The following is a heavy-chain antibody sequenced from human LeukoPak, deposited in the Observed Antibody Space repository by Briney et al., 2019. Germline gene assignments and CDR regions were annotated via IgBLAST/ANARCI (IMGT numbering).Heavy chain of an antibody. CDR1: GGSVSSGRNF. V-gene: IGHV4-61*01. CDR3: ASRHQSDYYGSGSYWYFDI. CDR2: IYYSGST. J-gene: IGHJ2*01. Sequence: SETLSLTCTVSGGSVSSGRNFGRWIRQPPGKGLEWIGYIYYSGSTNYNPSLKSRVTISVDTSKNQFSLKLSSVTAADTAVYYCASRHQSDYYGSGSYWYFDIWGRGTLVTVSS. D-gene: IGHD3-10*01.